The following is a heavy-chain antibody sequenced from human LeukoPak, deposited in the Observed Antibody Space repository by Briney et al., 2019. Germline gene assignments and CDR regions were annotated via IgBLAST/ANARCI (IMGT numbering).Heavy chain of an antibody. V-gene: IGHV4-34*01. D-gene: IGHD3-3*01. CDR3: ARRRGYYPIDY. CDR1: SGSFSVYY. Sequence: SETLSLTCGDYSGSFSVYYWNWIRQPPGKGLEWIGEINHSGSTNYNPSLKSRVTISVDTSKNQFSLKLTSMTAADTAVYYCARRRGYYPIDYWGQGTLVTVSS. J-gene: IGHJ4*02. CDR2: INHSGST.